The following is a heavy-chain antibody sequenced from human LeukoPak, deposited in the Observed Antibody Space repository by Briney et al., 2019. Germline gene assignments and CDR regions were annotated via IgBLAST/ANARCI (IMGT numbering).Heavy chain of an antibody. CDR3: ARVKRYCSGGSCYGGFDP. D-gene: IGHD2-15*01. CDR2: IDYSGST. CDR1: GGSISSYY. V-gene: IGHV4-59*01. J-gene: IGHJ5*02. Sequence: PSETLSLTCTVSGGSISSYYWSWIRQPPGKGLEWIGYIDYSGSTNYNPSLKSRVTISVDTSKNQFSLKLSSVTAADTAVYYCARVKRYCSGGSCYGGFDPWGQGTLVTVSS.